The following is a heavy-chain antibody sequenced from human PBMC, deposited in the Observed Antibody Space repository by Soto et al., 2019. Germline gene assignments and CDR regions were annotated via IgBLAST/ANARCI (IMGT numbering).Heavy chain of an antibody. CDR3: ARRRAPRAPLDP. CDR2: IYPGDSDT. CDR1: GYTFANYW. J-gene: IGHJ5*02. V-gene: IGHV5-51*01. Sequence: EVQLVQSGTEVKKPGESLKISCKASGYTFANYWIGWVRQVPGKGLEWMGVIYPGDSDTVYSPSFQGQVTISVDKSISTAYLQWSGLKASDTAIYFCARRRAPRAPLDPWGQGTLVIVSS. D-gene: IGHD6-6*01.